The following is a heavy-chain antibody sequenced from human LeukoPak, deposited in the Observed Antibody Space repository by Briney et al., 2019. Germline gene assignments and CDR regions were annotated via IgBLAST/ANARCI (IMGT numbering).Heavy chain of an antibody. Sequence: GGSLRLSCAASGFTFSNYGMHWVRQAPGKGLEWVAFIPYDGSNKYYADSVKGRFTISRDNSKNTLYLQMNSLRAEDTAVYHCASSVGQVVATSTLALDYCGQGTLVTVSS. D-gene: IGHD5-12*01. CDR3: ASSVGQVVATSTLALDY. V-gene: IGHV3-30*02. CDR1: GFTFSNYG. CDR2: IPYDGSNK. J-gene: IGHJ4*02.